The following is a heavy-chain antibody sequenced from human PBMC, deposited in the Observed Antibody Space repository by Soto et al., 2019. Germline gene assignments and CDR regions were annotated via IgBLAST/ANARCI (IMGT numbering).Heavy chain of an antibody. CDR2: IKSKADGETK. Sequence: GGSLRLSCAASGFTFSHAWMSWVRRAPGKGLEWVGRIKSKADGETKDYGAPVRGRFTISRDDSQDILYLHMNSLRIEDTAVYYCCVIKRRDQYSTSGYWFDPWGPGTLVTVPQ. V-gene: IGHV3-15*01. J-gene: IGHJ5*02. CDR3: CVIKRRDQYSTSGYWFDP. CDR1: GFTFSHAW. D-gene: IGHD4-4*01.